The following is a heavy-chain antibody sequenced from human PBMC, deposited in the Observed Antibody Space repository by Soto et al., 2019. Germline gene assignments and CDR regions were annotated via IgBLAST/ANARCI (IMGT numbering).Heavy chain of an antibody. CDR2: ISYDGSNK. Sequence: PGGSLRLSCAASGFTLNSYTMHWVRQAPGKGLEWVAVISYDGSNKYYADFVRGRFTISRDNSKNTLFLQMNSLRAEDTAVYYCARDLRYYDSSGYMDVWGQGTTVTVSS. V-gene: IGHV3-30-3*01. J-gene: IGHJ6*02. CDR1: GFTLNSYT. D-gene: IGHD3-22*01. CDR3: ARDLRYYDSSGYMDV.